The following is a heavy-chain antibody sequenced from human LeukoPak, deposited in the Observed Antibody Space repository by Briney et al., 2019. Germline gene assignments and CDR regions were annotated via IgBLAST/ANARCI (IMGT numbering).Heavy chain of an antibody. D-gene: IGHD3-22*01. V-gene: IGHV3-7*01. CDR2: IKQDGSDK. CDR1: GFTFSNYW. Sequence: GGSLRLSCAASGFTFSNYWMSWVRQAPGKGLEWVANIKQDGSDKYFVDSTRGRFTISRDNAKKSLYLQMDSLRAEDTAVYYCARMSSSGYFLWGQGALVTVSS. CDR3: ARMSSSGYFL. J-gene: IGHJ4*02.